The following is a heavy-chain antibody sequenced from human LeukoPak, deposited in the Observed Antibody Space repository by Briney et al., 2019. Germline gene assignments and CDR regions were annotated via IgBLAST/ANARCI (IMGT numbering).Heavy chain of an antibody. J-gene: IGHJ6*01. CDR3: ATEGRV. CDR1: GNTVSELS. Sequence: GASVNVSCKVSGNTVSELSMHWVRQAPGKGLAWWGGFPPEYEKTIYAQKFQGRVSMTEDTSRQTAYMGLNGLKPQDTAVYYFATEGRVW. V-gene: IGHV1-24*01. CDR2: FPPEYEKT.